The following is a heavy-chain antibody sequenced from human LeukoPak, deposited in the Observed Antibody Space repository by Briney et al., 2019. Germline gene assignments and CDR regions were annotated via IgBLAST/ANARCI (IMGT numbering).Heavy chain of an antibody. V-gene: IGHV3-53*01. Sequence: GGSLRLSCTSSGFTLSSTYISWVRQAPAKGLEWVSVIYSGGRTDYTDSVTDRFTISRAASKNTVFLQMNSLRVEDTAVYHCARGPTDKAVDGIFFGHWGEGTVVTVSS. CDR1: GFTLSSTY. J-gene: IGHJ4*02. CDR3: ARGPTDKAVDGIFFGH. D-gene: IGHD6-19*01. CDR2: IYSGGRT.